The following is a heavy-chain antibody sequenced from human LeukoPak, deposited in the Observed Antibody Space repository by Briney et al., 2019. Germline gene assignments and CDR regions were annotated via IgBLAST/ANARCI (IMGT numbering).Heavy chain of an antibody. CDR3: VREPRITMVRADHTVFDY. V-gene: IGHV4-39*07. D-gene: IGHD3-10*01. Sequence: SETLSLTCTVSGGSISSSSFYWGWIRQPPGKGLEWIGSIYYSGSTYYNPSLKSRVTISVDTSKNQFSLKLSSVTAADTAVYYCVREPRITMVRADHTVFDYWGQGTLVTVSS. CDR2: IYYSGST. CDR1: GGSISSSSFY. J-gene: IGHJ4*02.